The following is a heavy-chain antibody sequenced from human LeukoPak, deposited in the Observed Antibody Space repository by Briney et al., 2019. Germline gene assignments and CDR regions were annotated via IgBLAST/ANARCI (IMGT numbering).Heavy chain of an antibody. J-gene: IGHJ5*02. CDR3: ARLVPIVVVPAADNWFDP. CDR2: IYPGDSDT. D-gene: IGHD2-2*01. Sequence: GGSLRLSCKGSGYSFTSYWIGWVRQMPGKGLEWMGIIYPGDSDTRYSPSFQGQVTIPADKSTSTAYLQWSSLKASDTAMYYCARLVPIVVVPAADNWFDPWGQGTLVTVSS. V-gene: IGHV5-51*01. CDR1: GYSFTSYW.